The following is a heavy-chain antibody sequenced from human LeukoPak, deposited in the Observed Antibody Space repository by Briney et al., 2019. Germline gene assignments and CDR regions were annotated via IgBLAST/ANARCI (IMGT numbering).Heavy chain of an antibody. Sequence: PSETLSLTCTVSGGSIRSYYWSWIRQPPWKGLEWIGSIYYSGSTYYNPSLKSRVTISVDTSKNQFSLKLSSVTAADTAVYYCARGVVARGGNWFDPWGQGTLVTVSS. CDR3: ARGVVARGGNWFDP. CDR2: IYYSGST. D-gene: IGHD2-15*01. V-gene: IGHV4-59*12. CDR1: GGSIRSYY. J-gene: IGHJ5*02.